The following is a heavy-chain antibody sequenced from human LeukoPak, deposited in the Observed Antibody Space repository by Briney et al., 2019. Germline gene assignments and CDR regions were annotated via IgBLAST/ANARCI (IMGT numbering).Heavy chain of an antibody. J-gene: IGHJ4*02. CDR3: ARLMETTMVTEFDY. D-gene: IGHD5-18*01. Sequence: GKSLKISCKGSGYSFTRNWIGWVRQMPGEGLEWMGIIYPGDSNTRYSPSFQGQVTISADKSITTAYLQWSSLKASDTAIYYCARLMETTMVTEFDYWGQGTLVTVSS. CDR1: GYSFTRNW. V-gene: IGHV5-51*01. CDR2: IYPGDSNT.